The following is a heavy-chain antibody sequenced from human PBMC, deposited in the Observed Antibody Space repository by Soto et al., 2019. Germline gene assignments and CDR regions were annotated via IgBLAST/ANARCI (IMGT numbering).Heavy chain of an antibody. V-gene: IGHV1-24*01. CDR1: GYTLTELS. CDR2: FDPEDGET. D-gene: IGHD3-3*01. J-gene: IGHJ4*02. CDR3: ATTAWRWISEKYYFDY. Sequence: ASVKVSCKVSGYTLTELSMHWVRQAPGKGLEWMGGFDPEDGETIYAQKFQGRVTMTEDTSTDTAYMELSSLRSEDTAVYYCATTAWRWISEKYYFDYWGQGTLVTVSS.